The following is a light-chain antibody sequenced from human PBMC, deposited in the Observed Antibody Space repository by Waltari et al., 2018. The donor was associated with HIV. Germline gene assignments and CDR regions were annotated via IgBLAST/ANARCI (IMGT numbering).Light chain of an antibody. CDR1: TSDVGGYNY. CDR3: SSYSNSTFYV. Sequence: QSALTQPASVSGSPGQSITISCTGTTSDVGGYNYVSWYQQHPGKAPRVIIYDVSNRPSGVSERFARSKSGNTASLTISGLQAEDEGDYFCSSYSNSTFYVFGNGTKVTVL. V-gene: IGLV2-14*03. J-gene: IGLJ1*01. CDR2: DVS.